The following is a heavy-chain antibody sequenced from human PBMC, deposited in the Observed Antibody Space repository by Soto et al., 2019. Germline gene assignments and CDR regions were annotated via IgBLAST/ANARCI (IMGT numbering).Heavy chain of an antibody. V-gene: IGHV4-4*02. Sequence: QVQLQESGPGLVKPSGTLSLICTVSGDSISSNNWWSWVRQPPGKGLEWIGEIFHSGSTNYNPSLKSRVTISVDKSKNQFSLKVSSVTAADTAVYYCARDGGLPTSGRNWFDPWGQGTLVTVSS. CDR1: GDSISSNNW. J-gene: IGHJ5*02. CDR2: IFHSGST. CDR3: ARDGGLPTSGRNWFDP. D-gene: IGHD3-16*01.